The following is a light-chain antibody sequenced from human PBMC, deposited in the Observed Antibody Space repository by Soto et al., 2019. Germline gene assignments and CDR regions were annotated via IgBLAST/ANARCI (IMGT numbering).Light chain of an antibody. V-gene: IGLV2-14*03. J-gene: IGLJ3*02. CDR1: SSDVGGYNF. CDR2: EVL. CDR3: CSHSASIHWV. Sequence: QSALTQPASVSGSPGQSITISCTGTSSDVGGYNFVSWYQQHPGNAPKLIIHEVLNRPSGVSSRFSGSKSGNTSSLTISGLQAEDDAVYYCCSHSASIHWVFGVGTKVTVL.